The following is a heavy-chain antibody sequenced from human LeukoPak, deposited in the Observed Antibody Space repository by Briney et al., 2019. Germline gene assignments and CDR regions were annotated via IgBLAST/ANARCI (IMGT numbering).Heavy chain of an antibody. D-gene: IGHD3-3*01. CDR3: ARDHKYYDFWSGYFG. Sequence: GGSLRLSCAASGFTFSSYAMSWVRQAPGKGLEWVANIKQDGSEKYYVDSVKGRFTISRDNAKNSLYLQMNSLRAEDTAVYYCARDHKYYDFWSGYFGWGQGTLVTVSS. J-gene: IGHJ4*02. V-gene: IGHV3-7*01. CDR2: IKQDGSEK. CDR1: GFTFSSYA.